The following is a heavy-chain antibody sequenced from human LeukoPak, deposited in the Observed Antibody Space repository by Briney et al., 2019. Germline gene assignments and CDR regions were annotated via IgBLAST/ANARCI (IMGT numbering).Heavy chain of an antibody. Sequence: SQTLSLTCAISGDRVSSNSAAWNWIRQSPSRGLEWLGRTYYRSKWYNGYAVSVKSRVTINPDTSKNQYSLQLNSVTPEDTAVYYCARVFSSAYDTSFDYWGQGTLVTVSS. J-gene: IGHJ4*02. CDR2: TYYRSKWYN. V-gene: IGHV6-1*01. D-gene: IGHD5-12*01. CDR1: GDRVSSNSAA. CDR3: ARVFSSAYDTSFDY.